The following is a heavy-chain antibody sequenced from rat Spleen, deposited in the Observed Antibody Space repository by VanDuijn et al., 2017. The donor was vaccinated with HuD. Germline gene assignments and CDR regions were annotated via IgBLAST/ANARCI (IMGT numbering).Heavy chain of an antibody. Sequence: EVQLVETGGGLVQPGESLKLSCVASGFTFSSYWLYWIRQAPGEGLEWVSSISPDGGSTYYPDSVKGRFTISRDNAENTVYLQMNSLRSEDTATYYCTRARGYVMDAWGQGASVTVSS. J-gene: IGHJ4*01. CDR2: ISPDGGST. CDR1: GFTFSSYW. D-gene: IGHD1-11*01. V-gene: IGHV5-58*01. CDR3: TRARGYVMDA.